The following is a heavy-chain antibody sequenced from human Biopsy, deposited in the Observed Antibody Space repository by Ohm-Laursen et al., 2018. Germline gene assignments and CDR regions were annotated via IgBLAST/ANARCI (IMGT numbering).Heavy chain of an antibody. V-gene: IGHV4-59*08. CDR3: ARHRGGMPSSGNWFDH. Sequence: GTLSLTCSVSGYSMSTYYWSWIRQPPGKGLEWIGYIYYSGSTNYNPSLKSRVTISVDMSKNQFSLKLTSVAAADTAVHYCARHRGGMPSSGNWFDHWGQGTLVTVSS. CDR1: GYSMSTYY. J-gene: IGHJ5*02. D-gene: IGHD2-2*01. CDR2: IYYSGST.